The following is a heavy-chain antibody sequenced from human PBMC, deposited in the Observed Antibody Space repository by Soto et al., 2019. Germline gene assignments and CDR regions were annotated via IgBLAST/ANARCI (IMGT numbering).Heavy chain of an antibody. Sequence: ASVKVSCKASGYTFTGYYMHWVRQAPGQGLEWMGWINPNSGGTNYAQKFQGWVTMTRDTSISTAYMELSRLRSDDTAVYYCARGQVGIAVASPYNWFDPWGQGTLVTVSS. D-gene: IGHD6-19*01. CDR3: ARGQVGIAVASPYNWFDP. V-gene: IGHV1-2*04. CDR2: INPNSGGT. CDR1: GYTFTGYY. J-gene: IGHJ5*02.